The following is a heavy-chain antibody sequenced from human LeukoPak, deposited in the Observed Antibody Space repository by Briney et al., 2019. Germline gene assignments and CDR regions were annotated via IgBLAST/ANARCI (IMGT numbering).Heavy chain of an antibody. CDR2: TSGSGDST. CDR1: GFTFISYA. CDR3: AKGDCRDGYNCLHFDY. Sequence: PGGSLRLSCAASGFTFISYAMTWVRQVPGKGLEWVSATSGSGDSTYYADSVKGRFTISRDNSKNTMYLQMKSLRAEDTAVYYCAKGDCRDGYNCLHFDYWGQGTLVTVSS. J-gene: IGHJ4*02. V-gene: IGHV3-23*01. D-gene: IGHD5-24*01.